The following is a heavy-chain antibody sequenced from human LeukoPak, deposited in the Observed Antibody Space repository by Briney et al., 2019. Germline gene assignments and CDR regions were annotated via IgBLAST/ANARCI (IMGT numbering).Heavy chain of an antibody. Sequence: SETLSLTCAVSGYSISSGYYWGWIRQPPGKGLEWIGSIYHSGSTYYNPSLKSRVTISVDTSKNQFSLKLSSVTAADTAVYYCTRQVVEMATISAFDIRGQGTMVTVSS. D-gene: IGHD5-24*01. CDR1: GYSISSGYY. CDR3: TRQVVEMATISAFDI. V-gene: IGHV4-38-2*01. CDR2: IYHSGST. J-gene: IGHJ3*02.